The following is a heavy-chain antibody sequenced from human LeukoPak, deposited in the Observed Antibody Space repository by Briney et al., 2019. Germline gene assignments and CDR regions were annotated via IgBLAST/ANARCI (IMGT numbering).Heavy chain of an antibody. V-gene: IGHV3-30-3*01. CDR3: ARDDCSGGSCYILID. Sequence: GGSLRLSCAASGFTFSSYWMSWVRQAPGKGLEWVAVISYDGSNKYYADSVKGRFTISRDNSKNTLYLQMNSLRAEDTAVYYCARDDCSGGSCYILIDWGQGTLVTVSS. D-gene: IGHD2-15*01. J-gene: IGHJ4*02. CDR1: GFTFSSYW. CDR2: ISYDGSNK.